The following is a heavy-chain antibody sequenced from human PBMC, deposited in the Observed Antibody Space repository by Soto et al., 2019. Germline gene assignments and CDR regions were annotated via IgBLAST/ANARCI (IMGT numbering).Heavy chain of an antibody. CDR1: GFTVSSNY. J-gene: IGHJ4*02. CDR3: ASGYCSGGSCYPYYFDY. D-gene: IGHD2-15*01. V-gene: IGHV3-66*01. Sequence: GGFLRLSCAASGFTVSSNYMSWVRQAPGKGLEWVSVIYSGGSTHYADSVKGRFTISRDNSKNTLYLQMNSLRAEDTAVYYCASGYCSGGSCYPYYFDYWGQGILVTVSS. CDR2: IYSGGST.